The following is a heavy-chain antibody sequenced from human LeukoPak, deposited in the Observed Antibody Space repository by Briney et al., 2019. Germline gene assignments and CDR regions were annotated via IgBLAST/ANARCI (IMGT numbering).Heavy chain of an antibody. J-gene: IGHJ4*02. Sequence: ASVKVSCKASGYTFTGYYMHWVRQAPGQGLEWMGWINPNSGGTNYAQKFQGRVTMTRDTSISTAYMELRSLRSDDTAVYYCARGGAVGVMYYYDSSGYYYWGQGTLVTVSS. D-gene: IGHD3-22*01. CDR1: GYTFTGYY. V-gene: IGHV1-2*02. CDR2: INPNSGGT. CDR3: ARGGAVGVMYYYDSSGYYY.